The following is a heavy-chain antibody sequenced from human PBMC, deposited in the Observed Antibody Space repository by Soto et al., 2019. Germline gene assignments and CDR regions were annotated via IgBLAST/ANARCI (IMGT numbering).Heavy chain of an antibody. J-gene: IGHJ5*02. CDR1: GGSVSGYY. V-gene: IGHV4-34*01. D-gene: IGHD6-13*01. Sequence: SETLSLTCAVDGGSVSGYYWTWIRQPPGKGLEWIGEINHSGNTNYNPSLESRVTMSVDTSKNHFSLKLSSVAAPDTAIYYCVTTRGIAVGGSFDHWGQGTLVTVSS. CDR3: VTTRGIAVGGSFDH. CDR2: INHSGNT.